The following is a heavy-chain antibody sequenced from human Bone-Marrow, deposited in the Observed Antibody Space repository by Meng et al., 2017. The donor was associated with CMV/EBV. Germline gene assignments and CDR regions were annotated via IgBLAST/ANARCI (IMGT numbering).Heavy chain of an antibody. J-gene: IGHJ4*02. CDR2: ISSSSSYI. V-gene: IGHV3-21*05. D-gene: IGHD2-2*01. CDR1: GFTFSSYE. CDR3: ARRFPVVPAAMSFDY. Sequence: GESLKISCAASGFTFSSYEMNWVRQAPGKGLEWVSYISSSSSYIYYADSVKGRFTISRDNAKNSLYLQMNSLRAEDTAVYYCARRFPVVPAAMSFDYWGQGTLVTVSS.